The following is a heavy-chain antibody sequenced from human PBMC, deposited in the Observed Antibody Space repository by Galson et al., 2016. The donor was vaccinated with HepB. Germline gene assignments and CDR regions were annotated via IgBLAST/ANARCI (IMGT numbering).Heavy chain of an antibody. CDR1: GFTFSSYG. CDR3: AKSRHATPIDFIFNR. D-gene: IGHD2-21*02. J-gene: IGHJ5*02. CDR2: ISDDGSSK. V-gene: IGHV3-30*18. Sequence: TLRLSCAVSGFTFSSYGMHWVRQAPGKGLEWVAVISDDGSSKYYLPSVKGRFSISRDNSKDMLYLQMDSLRPEDTAVYYCAKSRHATPIDFIFNRWGQGTLVTVSS.